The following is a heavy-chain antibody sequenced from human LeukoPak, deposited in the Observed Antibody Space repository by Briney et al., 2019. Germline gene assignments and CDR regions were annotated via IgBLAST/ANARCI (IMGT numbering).Heavy chain of an antibody. CDR1: GYSISSGYY. D-gene: IGHD2-2*01. Sequence: SETLSLACTVSGYSISSGYYWDWIRQPPGKGLEWIGYIYYSGSTYYNPSLKSRVTISVDTSKNQFSLKLSSVTAADTAVYYCARVVCSSTSCGAYFDYWGQGTLVTVSS. J-gene: IGHJ4*02. CDR3: ARVVCSSTSCGAYFDY. V-gene: IGHV4-38-2*02. CDR2: IYYSGST.